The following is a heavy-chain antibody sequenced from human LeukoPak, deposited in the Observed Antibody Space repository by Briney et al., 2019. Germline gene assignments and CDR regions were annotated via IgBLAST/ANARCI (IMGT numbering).Heavy chain of an antibody. D-gene: IGHD3-22*01. CDR3: TKDASYDSSGYSGDH. CDR2: ISYDGSNK. CDR1: GFTFSSYA. V-gene: IGHV3-30-3*01. J-gene: IGHJ4*02. Sequence: GGSLRLSCAASGFTFSSYAMHWVRQAPGKGLEWVAVISYDGSNKYYADSVKGRFTISRDNAKNSLYLQMNSLRGEDTAVYYCTKDASYDSSGYSGDHWGLGTLVTVSS.